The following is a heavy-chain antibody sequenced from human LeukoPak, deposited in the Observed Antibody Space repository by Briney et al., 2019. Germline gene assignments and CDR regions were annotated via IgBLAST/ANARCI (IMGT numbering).Heavy chain of an antibody. D-gene: IGHD3-9*01. CDR3: ARGPRGYDILTGYYPYYYYGMDV. J-gene: IGHJ6*02. V-gene: IGHV1-46*01. CDR1: GYTFTSYY. CDR2: INPSGGST. Sequence: GASVKVSCKASGYTFTSYYMHWVRQAPGQGLEWMGIINPSGGSTSYAQKFRGRVTMTRDTSTSTVYMELSSLRSEDTAVYYCARGPRGYDILTGYYPYYYYGMDVWGQGTTVTVSS.